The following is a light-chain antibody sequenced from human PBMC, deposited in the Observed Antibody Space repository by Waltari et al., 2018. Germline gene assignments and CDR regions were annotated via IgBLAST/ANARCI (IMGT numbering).Light chain of an antibody. CDR2: WAS. V-gene: IGKV4-1*01. J-gene: IGKJ4*01. CDR3: QQYYGVPLT. Sequence: DIVMTQSPDFLAVSLGEGATINCKSSQSVLYSANNKDYLAWYQQKPGQPPKLLIYWASTRESGVPDRFSGSGSGIDFTLTISSLQAEDVAVYYCQQYYGVPLTFGGGTKVEIK. CDR1: QSVLYSANNKDY.